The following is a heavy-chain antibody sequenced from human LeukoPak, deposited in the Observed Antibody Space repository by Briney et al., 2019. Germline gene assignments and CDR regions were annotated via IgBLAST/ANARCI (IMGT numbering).Heavy chain of an antibody. J-gene: IGHJ4*02. CDR3: AKHCSSTSCYDRDY. CDR1: GFTFSSYA. CDR2: ISGSGSST. D-gene: IGHD2-2*01. V-gene: IGHV3-23*01. Sequence: GGSLRLSCAASGFTFSSYAMSWVRQAPGKGLEWVSAISGSGSSTYYADSVKGRFTISRDNSKNTLYLQMNSLRAEDTAVYYCAKHCSSTSCYDRDYWGQGTLVTVSS.